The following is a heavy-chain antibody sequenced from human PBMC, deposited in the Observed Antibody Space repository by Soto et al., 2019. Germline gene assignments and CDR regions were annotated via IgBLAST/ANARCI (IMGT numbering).Heavy chain of an antibody. CDR1: GYTFNTYG. Sequence: QVQLMQSGAEVRRPGTSMRISCTTSGYTFNTYGIIWVRQAPGQGLEWMGWISGYNGYTTYAQDFEDRVTLSTDPSTRTAFSEQRKLRSGDTALYFCSRDRDYDHTDADIDYWGQGTLVTVSS. D-gene: IGHD3-16*01. CDR2: ISGYNGYT. CDR3: SRDRDYDHTDADIDY. J-gene: IGHJ4*02. V-gene: IGHV1-18*01.